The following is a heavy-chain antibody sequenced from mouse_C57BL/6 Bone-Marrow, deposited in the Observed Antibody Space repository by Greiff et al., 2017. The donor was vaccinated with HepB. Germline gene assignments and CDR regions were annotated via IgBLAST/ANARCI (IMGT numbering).Heavy chain of an antibody. D-gene: IGHD2-2*01. V-gene: IGHV1-53*01. Sequence: QVQLKQPGTELVKPGASVKLSCKASGYTFTSYWMHWVKQRPGQGLEWIGNINPSNGGTNYNEKFKSKATLTVDKSSSTAYMQLSSLTSEDSAVYYCARGGYENWYFDVWGTGTTVTVSS. J-gene: IGHJ1*03. CDR3: ARGGYENWYFDV. CDR2: INPSNGGT. CDR1: GYTFTSYW.